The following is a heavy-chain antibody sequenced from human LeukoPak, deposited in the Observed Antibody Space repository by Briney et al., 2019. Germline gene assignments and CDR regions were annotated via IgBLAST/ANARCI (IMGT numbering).Heavy chain of an antibody. Sequence: SGTLSLTCAVSGGSISSSDWWSWVRQPPGKGLEWIGSIYHSGSTYYNPSLKSRVTISVDTSKNQFSLKLSSVTAADTAVYYCARLRSDRYYMDVWGKGTTVTISS. CDR2: IYHSGST. D-gene: IGHD4-17*01. V-gene: IGHV4-4*02. J-gene: IGHJ6*03. CDR3: ARLRSDRYYMDV. CDR1: GGSISSSDW.